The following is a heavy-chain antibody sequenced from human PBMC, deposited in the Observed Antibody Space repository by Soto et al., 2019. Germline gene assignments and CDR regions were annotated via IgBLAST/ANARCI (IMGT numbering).Heavy chain of an antibody. CDR3: AKLLVTQIPYYLCGLDV. CDR1: GFTFSNYA. J-gene: IGHJ6*02. Sequence: EVQLLESGGGLVQPGGSLRLSCGVSGFTFSNYAMSWVRQSPGKGLEWVSAINIGDDTTHYADSVKGRFTMSRDNYKNTMYLQMNSMRVEYTAVYYCAKLLVTQIPYYLCGLDVWGQGTTVTVSS. CDR2: INIGDDTT. D-gene: IGHD2-21*02. V-gene: IGHV3-23*01.